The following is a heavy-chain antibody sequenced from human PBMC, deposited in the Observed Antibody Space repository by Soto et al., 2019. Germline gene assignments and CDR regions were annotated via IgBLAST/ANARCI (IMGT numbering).Heavy chain of an antibody. CDR3: AREPATAKPEGVDF. Sequence: ASVKVSCKASGYTFSEYYIHGVLQSPGQGLEWMGWINPNSGGTKYAPKFQGGVTMTRDTSITTAYMELSRLRSGDTAVYYCAREPATAKPEGVDFWGQGTLVTVSS. CDR2: INPNSGGT. CDR1: GYTFSEYY. V-gene: IGHV1-2*02. J-gene: IGHJ4*02. D-gene: IGHD1-1*01.